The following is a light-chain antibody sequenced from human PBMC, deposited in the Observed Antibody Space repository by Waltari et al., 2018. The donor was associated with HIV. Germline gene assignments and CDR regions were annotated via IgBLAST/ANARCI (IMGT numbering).Light chain of an antibody. Sequence: DIQMTQSPSTLSASVGDRVTITCRASQSISSWLAWYQQKPGKAPKRLIYKASSLESGVPSRFSGSGSGTEFTLTISSLQPDDFATYYCQQYNSYWTFGQGTTV. CDR2: KAS. J-gene: IGKJ1*01. CDR3: QQYNSYWT. V-gene: IGKV1-5*03. CDR1: QSISSW.